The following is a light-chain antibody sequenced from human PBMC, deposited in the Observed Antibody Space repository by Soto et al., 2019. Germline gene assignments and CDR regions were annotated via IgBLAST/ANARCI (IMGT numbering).Light chain of an antibody. CDR2: RNN. J-gene: IGLJ2*01. Sequence: QSVLTQPPSVSGTPGQSGTLSCSRSSSNIGTKSVQWYQQLPETAPKLLIYRNNQRPSGVPYRFSGANSGTSASLAISGLQSEDEAHYYCGPWDDTLDVLVFGGGTKLTV. CDR1: SSNIGTKS. V-gene: IGLV1-44*01. CDR3: GPWDDTLDVLV.